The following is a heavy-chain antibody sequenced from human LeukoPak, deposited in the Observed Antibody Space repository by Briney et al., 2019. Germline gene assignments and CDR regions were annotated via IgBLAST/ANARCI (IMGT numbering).Heavy chain of an antibody. D-gene: IGHD5-24*01. J-gene: IGHJ4*02. CDR3: ARCRDGYKHFDY. Sequence: GGSLRLSCAASGFTFSSYWMAWVRQTPGKGLEWVANIKHDASEKYYVDSVKGRFTISRDNAQNSVYLQMNSLRAGDTAVYYCARCRDGYKHFDYWGQGTLVTVST. V-gene: IGHV3-7*01. CDR2: IKHDASEK. CDR1: GFTFSSYW.